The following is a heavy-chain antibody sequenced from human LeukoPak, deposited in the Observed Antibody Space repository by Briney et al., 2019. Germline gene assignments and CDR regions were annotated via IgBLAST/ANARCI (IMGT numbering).Heavy chain of an antibody. CDR1: GGAFSSYA. D-gene: IGHD4-17*01. CDR3: ARHRAYGDYDFDY. V-gene: IGHV1-69*13. CDR2: IIPIFGTA. J-gene: IGHJ4*02. Sequence: SVKVSCKASGGAFSSYAISWVRQAPGQGLEWMGGIIPIFGTANYAQKFQGRVTITADESTSTAYMELSSLRSEDTAVYYCARHRAYGDYDFDYWGQGTLVTVSS.